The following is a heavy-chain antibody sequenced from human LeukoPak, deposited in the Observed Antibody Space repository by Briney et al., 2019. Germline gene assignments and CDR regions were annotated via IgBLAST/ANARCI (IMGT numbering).Heavy chain of an antibody. Sequence: GSLRLSCAASGFTFSSYSMNWVRQAPGKGLEWVSHITASGTAMFYADSVKGRFTVSRDNAKNSLYLQMNSLGDEDTAVYYCASSGSYRFDYWGRGTLVTVSS. V-gene: IGHV3-48*02. CDR1: GFTFSSYS. CDR3: ASSGSYRFDY. J-gene: IGHJ4*02. D-gene: IGHD1-26*01. CDR2: ITASGTAM.